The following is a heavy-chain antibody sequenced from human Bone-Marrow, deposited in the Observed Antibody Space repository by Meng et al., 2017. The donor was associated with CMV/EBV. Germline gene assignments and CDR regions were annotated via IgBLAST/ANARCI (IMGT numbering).Heavy chain of an antibody. J-gene: IGHJ4*02. Sequence: GESLKISCAASGFTFDDYGMSWVRQAPGKGLEWVSGINWNGGSTGYADSVKGRFTISRDNAKNSLYLQMNSLRVDDTAIYYCARVFQSTFWGGYGTDYWGQGTLVTVSS. V-gene: IGHV3-20*04. CDR1: GFTFDDYG. D-gene: IGHD3-3*01. CDR3: ARVFQSTFWGGYGTDY. CDR2: INWNGGST.